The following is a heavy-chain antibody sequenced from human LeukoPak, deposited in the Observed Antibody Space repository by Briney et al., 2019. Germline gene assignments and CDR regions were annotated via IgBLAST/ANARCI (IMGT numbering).Heavy chain of an antibody. CDR3: ARQRTVSTTRGFDI. CDR1: GDSIKNGAYT. J-gene: IGHJ3*02. Sequence: SETLSLTCAVSGDSIKNGAYTWSWTRQPPGKGLEWIGDIYHSGSTNYNPSLKSRVTLSVDMSKNQFSLNLSSVTAAYTAVYWCARQRTVSTTRGFDIWGQGTTVTVSS. D-gene: IGHD5/OR15-5a*01. CDR2: IYHSGST. V-gene: IGHV4-30-2*01.